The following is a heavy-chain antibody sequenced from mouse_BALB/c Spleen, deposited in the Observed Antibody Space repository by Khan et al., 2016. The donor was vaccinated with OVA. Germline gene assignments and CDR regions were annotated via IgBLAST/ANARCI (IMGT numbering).Heavy chain of an antibody. V-gene: IGHV3-2*02. CDR2: ISYSGGT. J-gene: IGHJ2*01. CDR1: GYSITSGYA. Sequence: EVQLQESGPGLVKPSQSLSLTCTVTGYSITSGYAWNWIRQFPGNKLEWMGYISYSGGTSYNPSLKSRISITRDTSKNPFFLLLNSVTTEDTATYYCARGNYYGYYFDYGGQGTTRTVSS. D-gene: IGHD1-1*01. CDR3: ARGNYYGYYFDY.